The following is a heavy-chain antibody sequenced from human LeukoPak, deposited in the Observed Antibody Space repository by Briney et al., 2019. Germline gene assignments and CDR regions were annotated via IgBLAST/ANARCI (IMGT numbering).Heavy chain of an antibody. V-gene: IGHV1-18*01. Sequence: ASVKVSCKASGYTFTSYGISWVRRAPGQGLEWMGWISAYNGNTNYAQKLQGRVTMTTDTSTSTAYMELRSLRSDDTAVYYCARDSSSSGDDAFDIWGQGTMVTVSS. D-gene: IGHD6-6*01. CDR3: ARDSSSSGDDAFDI. CDR1: GYTFTSYG. J-gene: IGHJ3*02. CDR2: ISAYNGNT.